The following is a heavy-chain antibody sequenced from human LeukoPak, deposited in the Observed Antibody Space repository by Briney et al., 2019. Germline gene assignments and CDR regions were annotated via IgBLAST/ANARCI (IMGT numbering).Heavy chain of an antibody. V-gene: IGHV1-8*03. J-gene: IGHJ3*02. D-gene: IGHD1-26*01. CDR2: MNPNSGNT. CDR3: ARGRGSYYAFDI. CDR1: GYTFTSYD. Sequence: ASVKVSCKASGYTFTSYDINWVRQATGQGLEWMGWMNPNSGNTGYAQKFQGRVTITRNTSISTAYMELSSLRSEDTAVYYCARGRGSYYAFDIWGQGTMVTVSS.